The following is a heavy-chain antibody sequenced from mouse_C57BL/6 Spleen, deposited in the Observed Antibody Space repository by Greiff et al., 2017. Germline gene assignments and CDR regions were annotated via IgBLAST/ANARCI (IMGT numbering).Heavy chain of an antibody. Sequence: EVQRVESWGGFVQPGGSLKLSCAASGFTFSDSYMYWVRQTPEKRLEWVAYISNGGGSTYCPDTVKGRFTISRDNAKNTLYLQMSRLKSEDTAMYYCARRGNWDYYAMDYWGQGTSVTVSS. D-gene: IGHD4-1*01. V-gene: IGHV5-12*01. CDR1: GFTFSDSY. CDR2: ISNGGGST. CDR3: ARRGNWDYYAMDY. J-gene: IGHJ4*01.